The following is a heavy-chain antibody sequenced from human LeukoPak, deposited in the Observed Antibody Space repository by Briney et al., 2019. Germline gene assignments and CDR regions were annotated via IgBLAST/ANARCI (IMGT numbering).Heavy chain of an antibody. CDR2: ISAYNGNT. J-gene: IGHJ4*02. CDR1: GYTFTSYG. CDR3: ARERVHLSYFDY. Sequence: ASVKVSCMASGYTFTSYGISRVRQAPGQGLEWMGWISAYNGNTNYAQKLQGRVTMTTDTSTSTAYMELRSLRPDDTAVYYCARERVHLSYFDYWGQGTLVTVSS. V-gene: IGHV1-18*01.